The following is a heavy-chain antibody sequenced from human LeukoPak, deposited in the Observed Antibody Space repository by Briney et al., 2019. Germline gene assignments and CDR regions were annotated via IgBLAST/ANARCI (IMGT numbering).Heavy chain of an antibody. CDR1: GFTFSSYW. D-gene: IGHD2-15*01. Sequence: GGSLRLSCAASGFTFSSYWMQWVRQAPGKGLEWVANINEDGRARLYLDSVEGRFTISRNNAKRSLYLQMSSLRAGNTAVYGCTRGVIRIFPYWGLGTLVTVSS. J-gene: IGHJ4*02. V-gene: IGHV3-7*01. CDR3: TRGVIRIFPY. CDR2: INEDGRAR.